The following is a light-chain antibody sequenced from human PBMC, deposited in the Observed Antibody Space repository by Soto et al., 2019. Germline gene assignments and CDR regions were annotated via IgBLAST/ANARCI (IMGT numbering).Light chain of an antibody. CDR1: SSDVGGYNY. J-gene: IGLJ3*02. CDR2: DVS. V-gene: IGLV2-11*01. Sequence: QPVLTQPRSVSGSPGQSVTISCTGTSSDVGGYNYVSWYQQHPGKAPKLVIYDVSKRPSGVPDRFSGPKSGNTASLTISGLQAEDEADYYCCSYAGTSLWVFGGGTKLTVL. CDR3: CSYAGTSLWV.